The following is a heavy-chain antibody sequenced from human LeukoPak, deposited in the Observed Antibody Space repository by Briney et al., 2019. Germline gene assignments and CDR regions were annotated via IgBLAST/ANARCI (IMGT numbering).Heavy chain of an antibody. J-gene: IGHJ4*02. CDR3: ARQFFYGYSYAKY. V-gene: IGHV4-39*01. CDR1: GGSISSSNFY. Sequence: PSETLSLTCTVSGGSISSSNFYWGWIRQPPGKGLEWIGSIYYSGSTYYNPSLKSRVTISVDTSKNQFSLKLSSVTAADTAVYYCARQFFYGYSYAKYWGQGTLVTVSS. CDR2: IYYSGST. D-gene: IGHD5-18*01.